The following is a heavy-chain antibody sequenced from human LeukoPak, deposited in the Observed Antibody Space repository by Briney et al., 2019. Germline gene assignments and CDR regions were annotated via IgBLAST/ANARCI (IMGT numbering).Heavy chain of an antibody. J-gene: IGHJ4*02. CDR3: ARDFGYCSSTSCKSVYYFDY. V-gene: IGHV1-18*01. D-gene: IGHD2-2*01. CDR1: GYTFTSYG. Sequence: GASVKVSCKASGYTFTSYGISWVRQAPGQGLEWMGWISAYNGNTNYAQKFQGRVTMTRDTSISTAYMELSRLRSDDTAVYYCARDFGYCSSTSCKSVYYFDYWGQGTLVTVSS. CDR2: ISAYNGNT.